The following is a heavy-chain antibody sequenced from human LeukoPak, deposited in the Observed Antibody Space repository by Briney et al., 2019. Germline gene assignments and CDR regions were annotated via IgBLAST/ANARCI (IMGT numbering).Heavy chain of an antibody. D-gene: IGHD3-22*01. V-gene: IGHV3-64*01. CDR1: GFTFRSYG. Sequence: HPGGSLRLSCAASGFTFRSYGMHWVRQAPGKGLEYVSAISSNWGRTYYANSVKGRFTISRDNCRNTLYLQMGSLRAEDMAVYYCATYYYDSGGFHFHHWGQGTLVTVSS. CDR2: ISSNWGRT. J-gene: IGHJ1*01. CDR3: ATYYYDSGGFHFHH.